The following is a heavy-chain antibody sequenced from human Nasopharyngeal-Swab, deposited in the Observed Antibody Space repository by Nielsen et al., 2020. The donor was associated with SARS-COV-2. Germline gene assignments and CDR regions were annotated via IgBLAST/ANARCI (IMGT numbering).Heavy chain of an antibody. Sequence: WIRQPPGKGLEWIGEIYHSGSTNYNPSLKSRVTISVDKSKNQFSLKLSSVTAADTAVYYCASRVDGEWELLRPYYYGMDVWGQGTTVTVSS. D-gene: IGHD1-26*01. J-gene: IGHJ6*02. V-gene: IGHV4-4*02. CDR2: IYHSGST. CDR3: ASRVDGEWELLRPYYYGMDV.